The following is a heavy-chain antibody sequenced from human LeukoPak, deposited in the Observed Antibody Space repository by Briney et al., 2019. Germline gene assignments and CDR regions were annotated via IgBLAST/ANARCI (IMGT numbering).Heavy chain of an antibody. CDR2: IYPADSDT. J-gene: IGHJ6*02. Sequence: GESLKISCKGSGYRFTNYWIAWVRQMPGKGLEWMGIIYPADSDTRYNPSFQGQVSISADKSISTAYLQWNSLKASDTAMYYCARDRTGAFYSDSGTSYGMDVWGQGTTVTVSS. V-gene: IGHV5-51*01. CDR1: GYRFTNYW. CDR3: ARDRTGAFYSDSGTSYGMDV. D-gene: IGHD3-10*01.